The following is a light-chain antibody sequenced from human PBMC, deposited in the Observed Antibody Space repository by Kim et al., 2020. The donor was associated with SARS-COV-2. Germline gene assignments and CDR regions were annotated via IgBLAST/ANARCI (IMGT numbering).Light chain of an antibody. V-gene: IGLV3-19*01. CDR1: SLRSYY. CDR3: NSRGSNDNVL. Sequence: SSELTQDPAVSVALGQTVRITCPGDSLRSYYATWYQQKPGQAPIVVIYGKNNRPSGIPDRFSCSSSGDTASLTITGTQAGDEADYYCNSRGSNDNVLFGGGTQLTVL. J-gene: IGLJ2*01. CDR2: GKN.